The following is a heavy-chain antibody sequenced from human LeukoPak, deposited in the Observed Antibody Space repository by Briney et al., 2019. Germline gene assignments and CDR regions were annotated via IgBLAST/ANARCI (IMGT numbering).Heavy chain of an antibody. CDR2: IIPIFGTA. CDR3: ASGGGFGELQVDY. J-gene: IGHJ4*02. CDR1: GGTFSSYA. D-gene: IGHD3-10*01. Sequence: SVKVSCKASGGTFSSYAISWVRQAPGQGLEWMGGIIPIFGTANYAQKFQGRVTITADESTSTAYMELSSLRSEDSAVYYCASGGGFGELQVDYWGQGTLVTVSS. V-gene: IGHV1-69*13.